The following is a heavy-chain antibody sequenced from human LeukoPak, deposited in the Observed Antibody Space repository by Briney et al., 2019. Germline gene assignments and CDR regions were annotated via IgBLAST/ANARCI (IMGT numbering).Heavy chain of an antibody. CDR2: IYYSGST. D-gene: IGHD3-22*01. CDR3: ARRFYYDSSGYRDAFDI. CDR1: GGSISSSSYY. J-gene: IGHJ3*02. Sequence: SETLSLTCTVSGGSISSSSYYWGWIRQPPGKELEWIGCIYYSGSTYYNPSLKSRVTISVDTSKNQFSLKLSSVTAADTAVYYCARRFYYDSSGYRDAFDIWGQGTMVTVSS. V-gene: IGHV4-39*01.